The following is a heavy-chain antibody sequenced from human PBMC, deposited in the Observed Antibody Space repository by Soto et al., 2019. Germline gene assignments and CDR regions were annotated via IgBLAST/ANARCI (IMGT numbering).Heavy chain of an antibody. D-gene: IGHD2-15*01. CDR2: IIPIFGTA. CDR3: ARGREGRYCSGGSCYADQGGGDY. J-gene: IGHJ4*02. CDR1: GGTFSSYA. Sequence: SVKVSCKASGGTFSSYAISWVRQAPGQGLEWMGGIIPIFGTANYAQKFQGRVTITADKSTSTAYMELSSLRSEDTAVYYCARGREGRYCSGGSCYADQGGGDYWGQGTLVTVSS. V-gene: IGHV1-69*06.